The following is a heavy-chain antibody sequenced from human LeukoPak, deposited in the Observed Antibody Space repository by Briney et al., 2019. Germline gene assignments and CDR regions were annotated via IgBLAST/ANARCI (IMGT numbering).Heavy chain of an antibody. D-gene: IGHD6-13*01. CDR1: GFTFSDYY. J-gene: IGHJ4*02. CDR3: ARLYSSSWSYFDY. V-gene: IGHV3-11*06. CDR2: ISSSSSYT. Sequence: GGSLRLSCAASGFTFSDYYMSWIRQAPGKGLEWVSYISSSSSYTNYADSVKGRFTISRDNAKSSLYLQMNSLRAEDTAVYYCARLYSSSWSYFDYWGQGTLVTVSS.